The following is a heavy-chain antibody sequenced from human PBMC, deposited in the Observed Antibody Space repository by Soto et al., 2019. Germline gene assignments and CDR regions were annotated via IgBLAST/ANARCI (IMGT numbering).Heavy chain of an antibody. J-gene: IGHJ3*02. Sequence: QVQLQESGPGLVKPSETLSLTCTVSGGSISSYYWSWIRQPPGKGLEWIGYIYYSGSTNYNPSLKGRVTIPVDTSKTQFSLTLRSVPAADTAVYYCARRWGSAFDIWGQGTMVTVSS. V-gene: IGHV4-59*01. CDR1: GGSISSYY. CDR3: ARRWGSAFDI. D-gene: IGHD3-16*01. CDR2: IYYSGST.